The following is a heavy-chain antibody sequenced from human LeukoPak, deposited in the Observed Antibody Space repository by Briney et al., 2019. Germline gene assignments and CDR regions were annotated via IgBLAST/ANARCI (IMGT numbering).Heavy chain of an antibody. CDR3: ARLLEFYDSRGYFDY. CDR1: GGSFSGYY. D-gene: IGHD3-22*01. Sequence: SETLSLTCAVYGGSFSGYYWSWIRQPPGKGLEWIGEINHSGSTNYNPSLKSRVTISVDTSKNQFSLNLRSVTAADTAVYYCARLLEFYDSRGYFDYWGQGTLVTVSS. V-gene: IGHV4-34*01. CDR2: INHSGST. J-gene: IGHJ4*02.